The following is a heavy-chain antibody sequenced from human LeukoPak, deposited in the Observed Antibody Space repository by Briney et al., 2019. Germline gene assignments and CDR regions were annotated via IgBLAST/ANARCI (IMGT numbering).Heavy chain of an antibody. CDR1: GFTFSSYE. CDR2: ISSNGNTI. CDR3: ARDKWLRKYYDSSGYYLGAFDI. J-gene: IGHJ3*02. D-gene: IGHD3-22*01. Sequence: GWSLRLSCAASGFTFSSYEMNWVRQAPGKGLEWVSYISSNGNTIYYAGSVKGRFTISRDNAKNSLYLQMNSLRAEDTAVYYCARDKWLRKYYDSSGYYLGAFDIWGQGTMVTVSS. V-gene: IGHV3-48*03.